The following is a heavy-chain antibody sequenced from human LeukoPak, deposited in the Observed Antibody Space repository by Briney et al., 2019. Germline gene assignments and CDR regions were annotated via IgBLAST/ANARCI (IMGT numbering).Heavy chain of an antibody. J-gene: IGHJ5*02. CDR3: ARDPSSGWYLKGWFDP. Sequence: PGGSLRLSCAASGFTFSSFEMNWVRQAPGKGLEWVSYISSRGNIIYYADSVKGRFTISRDNAKNSLYLQMNSLRAEDTAVYYCARDPSSGWYLKGWFDPWGQGTLVTVSS. D-gene: IGHD6-19*01. CDR2: ISSRGNII. CDR1: GFTFSSFE. V-gene: IGHV3-48*03.